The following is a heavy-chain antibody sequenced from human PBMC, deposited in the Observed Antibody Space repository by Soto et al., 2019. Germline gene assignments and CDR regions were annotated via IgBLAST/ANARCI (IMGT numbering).Heavy chain of an antibody. CDR1: GGTFSSYA. V-gene: IGHV1-69*13. J-gene: IGHJ6*02. D-gene: IGHD1-1*01. CDR3: ARPPTGTEGGLARYYYYGMDV. CDR2: IIPIFGTA. Sequence: PQASVKVSCKASGGTFSSYAISWVRQAPGQGLEWMGGIIPIFGTANYAQKFQGRVTITADESTSTAYMELSSLRSEDTAVYYCARPPTGTEGGLARYYYYGMDVWGQGTTVTVSS.